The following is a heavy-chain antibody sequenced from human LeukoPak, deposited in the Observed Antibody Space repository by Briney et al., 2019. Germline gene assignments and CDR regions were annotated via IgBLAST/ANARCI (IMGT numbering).Heavy chain of an antibody. CDR2: INPNSGGT. J-gene: IGHJ4*02. D-gene: IGHD2-2*01. V-gene: IGHV1-2*02. Sequence: GASVKVSCKTSGFIFTDYYMHWVRQAPGQGLEWMGWINPNSGGTNYAQKFQGRVTMTRDTSINTAYMDLSRLRSDDTAVYYCARDRCSTTTCYDYWGQGTLVTVSS. CDR3: ARDRCSTTTCYDY. CDR1: GFIFTDYY.